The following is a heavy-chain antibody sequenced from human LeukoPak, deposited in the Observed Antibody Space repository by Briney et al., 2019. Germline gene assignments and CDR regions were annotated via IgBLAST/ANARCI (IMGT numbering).Heavy chain of an antibody. CDR1: GFTFSSYA. J-gene: IGHJ4*02. D-gene: IGHD2-2*01. Sequence: PGGSLRLSCAASGFTFSSYAMNWVRQAPGKGLEWVSGISGSGTSTKYTDSVKGRFTFSRDNSKNALYLQMKSLRAEDTAVYYCAKDLSQLLVRRDFDYWGQGTLVTVSS. CDR2: ISGSGTST. CDR3: AKDLSQLLVRRDFDY. V-gene: IGHV3-23*01.